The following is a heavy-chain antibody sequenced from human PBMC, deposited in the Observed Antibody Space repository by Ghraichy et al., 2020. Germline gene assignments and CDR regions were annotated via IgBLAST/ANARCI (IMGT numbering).Heavy chain of an antibody. D-gene: IGHD1-26*01. V-gene: IGHV4-38-2*02. CDR1: GYSISSGYY. Sequence: SETLSLTCTVSGYSISSGYYWGWIRQPPGKGLEWIGSIYHSGSTYYNPSLKSRVTISVDTSKNQFSLKLSSVTAADTAVYYCAREATRGWELLPGGDYWGQGTLVTVSS. J-gene: IGHJ4*02. CDR2: IYHSGST. CDR3: AREATRGWELLPGGDY.